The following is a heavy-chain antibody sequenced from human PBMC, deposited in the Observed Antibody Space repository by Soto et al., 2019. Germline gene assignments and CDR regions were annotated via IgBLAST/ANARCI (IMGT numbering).Heavy chain of an antibody. D-gene: IGHD6-19*01. CDR1: GFTFSSYA. CDR2: ISYDGSNK. Sequence: QVQLVESGGGVVQPGRSLRLSCAASGFTFSSYAMHWVRQAPGKGLEWVAVISYDGSNKYYADSVKGRFTISSDNSKNTLYLQMNSLRAEDTAVYYCARGEDTYSSGWHPTWFDHWGQGTLVTVSS. CDR3: ARGEDTYSSGWHPTWFDH. J-gene: IGHJ5*02. V-gene: IGHV3-30-3*01.